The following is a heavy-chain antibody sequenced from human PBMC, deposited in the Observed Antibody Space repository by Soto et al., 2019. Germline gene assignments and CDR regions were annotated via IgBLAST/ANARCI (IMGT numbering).Heavy chain of an antibody. CDR3: ARSVFP. V-gene: IGHV4-31*03. J-gene: IGHJ5*02. Sequence: PSETLSLNCTVSGGSISSGGYYWSWVRQHPGKGLEWIGYIYYIGSTYYNPSLKSRVTISVDTSKNQFSLRLTSVTAADTAVYYCARSVFPWGQGTLVTVSS. CDR2: IYYIGST. CDR1: GGSISSGGYY.